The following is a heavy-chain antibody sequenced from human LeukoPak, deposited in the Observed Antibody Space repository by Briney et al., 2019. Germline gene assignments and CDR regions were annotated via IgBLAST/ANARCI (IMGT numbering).Heavy chain of an antibody. J-gene: IGHJ5*02. CDR2: ISAYNGNT. CDR1: GYTFTSYG. V-gene: IGHV1-18*01. Sequence: GASVKVSCKASGYTFTSYGISWVRQAPGQGLEWMGWISAYNGNTNYAQKLQGRVTMTTDTSTSTAYMELRSLRSDDTAVYYCARDSGNYDILTGRHFDPWGQGTLVTVSS. D-gene: IGHD3-9*01. CDR3: ARDSGNYDILTGRHFDP.